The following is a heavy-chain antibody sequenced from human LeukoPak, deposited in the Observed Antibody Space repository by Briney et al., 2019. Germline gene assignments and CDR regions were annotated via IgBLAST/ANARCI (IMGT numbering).Heavy chain of an antibody. D-gene: IGHD3-10*01. V-gene: IGHV1-2*02. Sequence: ASVKVSCKASGYTFTGYYMHWVRQAPGQGLEWMGWINPNSGGTNYAQKFQGRVTMTRDTSISTAYMELSRLRSDDTAVYYGARADYYGSGSYSQPFDYWGQRTLVTVSS. CDR1: GYTFTGYY. CDR3: ARADYYGSGSYSQPFDY. CDR2: INPNSGGT. J-gene: IGHJ4*02.